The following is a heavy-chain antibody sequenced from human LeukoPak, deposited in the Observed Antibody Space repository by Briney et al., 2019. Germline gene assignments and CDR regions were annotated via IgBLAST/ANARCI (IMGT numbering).Heavy chain of an antibody. D-gene: IGHD3-10*01. CDR3: TTRLYYYGSGSYYSTTEFDY. Sequence: GGSLRLSCAASGFTFSNAWMSWVRQTPGKGLEWVGRIKSKTDGGTTDYAAPVKGRFTISRDDSKNTLYLQMNSLKTEDTAVYYCTTRLYYYGSGSYYSTTEFDYWGQGTLVTVSS. V-gene: IGHV3-15*01. CDR2: IKSKTDGGTT. CDR1: GFTFSNAW. J-gene: IGHJ4*02.